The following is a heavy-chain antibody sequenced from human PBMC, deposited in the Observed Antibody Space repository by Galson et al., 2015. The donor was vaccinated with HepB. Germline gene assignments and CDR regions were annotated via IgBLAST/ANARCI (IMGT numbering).Heavy chain of an antibody. J-gene: IGHJ6*02. Sequence: ETLSLTCAVSGGSISSSNWWSWVRQPPGKGLEWIGEIYHSGSTNYNPSLKSRVTISVDTSKNQFSLKPSSVTAADTAVYYCARDRRGVAPYYYYGMDVWGQGTTVTVSS. CDR1: GGSISSSNW. CDR2: IYHSGST. CDR3: ARDRRGVAPYYYYGMDV. V-gene: IGHV4-4*02. D-gene: IGHD5-12*01.